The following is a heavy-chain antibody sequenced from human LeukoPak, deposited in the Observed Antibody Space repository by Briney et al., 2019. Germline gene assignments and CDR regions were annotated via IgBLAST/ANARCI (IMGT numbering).Heavy chain of an antibody. V-gene: IGHV6-1*01. CDR1: GDSVSSNSAA. Sequence: SQTLSLTCAISGDSVSSNSAAWNWIRQSPSRGLEWLGRTYYRSKWYNDYAVSVKSRITINPDTSKNQFSLKLSSVTAADTAVYYCARGPRYYYGSGSYYFFDYWGQGTLVTVSS. D-gene: IGHD3-10*01. CDR3: ARGPRYYYGSGSYYFFDY. CDR2: TYYRSKWYN. J-gene: IGHJ4*02.